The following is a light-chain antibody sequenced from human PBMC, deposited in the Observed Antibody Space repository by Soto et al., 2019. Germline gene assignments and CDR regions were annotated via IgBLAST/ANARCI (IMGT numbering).Light chain of an antibody. V-gene: IGKV3-15*01. CDR3: HQYNNWPWT. CDR2: AAS. CDR1: QRVSNH. J-gene: IGKJ1*01. Sequence: ETVMTQSPVTLSVSPGDTATLSCRASQRVSNHFAWYQQKPGQAPRLLIYAASTRAAGVPVRFSGSGSETEFTLTIRSLQSEDFPLYYCHQYNNWPWTFGQGTKVDIK.